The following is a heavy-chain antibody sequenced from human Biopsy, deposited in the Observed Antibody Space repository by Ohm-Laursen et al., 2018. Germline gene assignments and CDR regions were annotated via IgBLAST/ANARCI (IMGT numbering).Heavy chain of an antibody. CDR3: ARVSRSSYDSTFDSFNI. CDR1: GGSFSTYY. D-gene: IGHD3-22*01. CDR2: IDYRGST. J-gene: IGHJ3*02. V-gene: IGHV4-59*01. Sequence: SETLSLTCSVSGGSFSTYYWIWIRQPPGKGLVWIACIDYRGSTNYNPSLKSRVSISIDTSKNQLSLRLNSVTAADTAVYYCARVSRSSYDSTFDSFNIWGPGTMVTVSS.